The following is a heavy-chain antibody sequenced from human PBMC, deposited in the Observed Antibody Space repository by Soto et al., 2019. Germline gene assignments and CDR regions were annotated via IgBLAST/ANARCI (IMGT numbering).Heavy chain of an antibody. V-gene: IGHV1-69*13. Sequence: GASVNVSCKASGGTFSSYAISWVRQAPGQGLAWMGGIIPIFGTANYAQKFQGRVTITADESTSTAYMELSSLRSEDTAVYYCARDLSSSTNYGYYYYYGMDVWGQGTTVTVSS. CDR2: IIPIFGTA. D-gene: IGHD2-2*01. CDR3: ARDLSSSTNYGYYYYYGMDV. J-gene: IGHJ6*02. CDR1: GGTFSSYA.